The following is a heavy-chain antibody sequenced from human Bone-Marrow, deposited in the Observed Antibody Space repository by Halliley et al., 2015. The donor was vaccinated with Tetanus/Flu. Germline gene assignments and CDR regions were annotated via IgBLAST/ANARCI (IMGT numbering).Heavy chain of an antibody. V-gene: IGHV4-61*01. CDR3: ARDFFDSTGYIDN. CDR2: IYYSGST. J-gene: IGHJ4*02. CDR1: GGSVSSGTYF. D-gene: IGHD3-22*01. Sequence: TLSLTCTVSGGSVSSGTYFWSWIRQPPGKGLEWIGGIYYSGSTNYNPSLKSRLTISLDTSRNQFSLRLSSVTAADTAVYYCARDFFDSTGYIDNWGQGTLVTASS.